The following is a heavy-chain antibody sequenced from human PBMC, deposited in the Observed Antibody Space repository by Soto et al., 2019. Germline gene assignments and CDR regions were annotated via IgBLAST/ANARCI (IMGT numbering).Heavy chain of an antibody. CDR1: GVSIRSGGYY. CDR3: ARYCSSTSCVGPADY. J-gene: IGHJ4*02. D-gene: IGHD2-2*01. CDR2: IYYSGST. V-gene: IGHV4-31*03. Sequence: QVQLQESGPGLVKPSQTLSLTCTVSGVSIRSGGYYWSWIRQHPGKGLEWIGYIYYSGSTNYNPSLKSRVTISVDTSKNQFSLKLSSVTAADTAVYYCARYCSSTSCVGPADYWGQGTLVTVSS.